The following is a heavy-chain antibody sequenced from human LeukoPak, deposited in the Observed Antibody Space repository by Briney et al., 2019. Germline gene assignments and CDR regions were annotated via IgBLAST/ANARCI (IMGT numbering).Heavy chain of an antibody. D-gene: IGHD3-22*01. V-gene: IGHV3-73*01. CDR1: GFTFSGSA. J-gene: IGHJ4*02. CDR3: TRRYYFDSSGYYQGDY. CDR2: IRSKANYYAT. Sequence: GGSLRLSCAASGFTFSGSAMHWVRQASGKGLEWVGRIRSKANYYATSYGASVEGRFTISRDDSKNTAYLQMNSLKTEDTAVYYCTRRYYFDSSGYYQGDYWGQGTLVTVSS.